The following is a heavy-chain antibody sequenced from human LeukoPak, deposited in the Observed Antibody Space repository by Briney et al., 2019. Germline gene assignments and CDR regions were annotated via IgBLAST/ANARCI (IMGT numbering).Heavy chain of an antibody. V-gene: IGHV1-69*04. J-gene: IGHJ6*02. CDR3: ARGFGGSSGSSDYYGMDV. CDR1: GATFNNYV. D-gene: IGHD6-19*01. Sequence: SVKVSCKASGATFNNYVVTWVRQAPGQGLEWMGMIIPSLDIAKYAQKSQGRVTITADKSTSTAYMELRSLRSEDTAVYYCARGFGGSSGSSDYYGMDVWGQGTTVTVSS. CDR2: IIPSLDIA.